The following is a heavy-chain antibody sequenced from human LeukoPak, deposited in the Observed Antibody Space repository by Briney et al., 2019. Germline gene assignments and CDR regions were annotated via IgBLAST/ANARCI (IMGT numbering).Heavy chain of an antibody. D-gene: IGHD6-19*01. CDR1: GFTFSTYA. J-gene: IGHJ4*02. V-gene: IGHV3-23*01. Sequence: GGSLRLSCAAPGFTFSTYAMSWVRQAPGKGLEWVSAISGSGGSTYYADSVKGRFTISRDNSRNTLHLQMNSLRAEDTAVYYCAKDRERTLAVAGTEVDYWGQGTLVTVSS. CDR3: AKDRERTLAVAGTEVDY. CDR2: ISGSGGST.